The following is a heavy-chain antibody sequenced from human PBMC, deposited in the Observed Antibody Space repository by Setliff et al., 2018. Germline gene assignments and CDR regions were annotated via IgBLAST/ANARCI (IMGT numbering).Heavy chain of an antibody. V-gene: IGHV1-3*01. CDR3: ARGVSPSLIVVGATGAHDAFDI. CDR1: GYTFTNYA. Sequence: ASVKVSCKASGYTFTNYAIHWVRQAPGQRLEWMGWINAGNGNTKYSQKFQGRVTITRDTSASTAYMELSSLRSEDTAVYYCARGVSPSLIVVGATGAHDAFDIWGQGTMVTVSS. J-gene: IGHJ3*02. D-gene: IGHD1-26*01. CDR2: INAGNGNT.